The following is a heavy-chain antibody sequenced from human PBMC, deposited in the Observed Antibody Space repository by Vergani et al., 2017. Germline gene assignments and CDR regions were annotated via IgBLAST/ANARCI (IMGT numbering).Heavy chain of an antibody. V-gene: IGHV4-59*01. D-gene: IGHD1-26*01. CDR1: GGSISSYY. J-gene: IGHJ6*02. CDR2: IYYSGST. CDR3: ARAVGGSYYYYYGMDV. Sequence: QVQLQESGPGLVKPSETLSLTCTVSGGSISSYYWSWIRQPPGKGLEWIGYIYYSGSTNYNPSLKSRVTISVDTSKNQFSLKLSSVTAADTAVYYCARAVGGSYYYYYGMDVWGQGTTVTVSS.